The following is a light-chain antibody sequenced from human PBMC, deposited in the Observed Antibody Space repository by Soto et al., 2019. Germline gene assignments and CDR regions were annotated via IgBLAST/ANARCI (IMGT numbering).Light chain of an antibody. V-gene: IGLV1-47*01. CDR1: SSNIGSNY. Sequence: QSVLTQPPSASGTPGQRVTISCSGSSSNIGSNYVYWYQQLPGTAPKLLIYRNNQRPSGVPDRVSGSKSGTSASLAISGLRAEDEADYYCAAWDDGLSGPVFGGGTQLTVL. J-gene: IGLJ7*01. CDR2: RNN. CDR3: AAWDDGLSGPV.